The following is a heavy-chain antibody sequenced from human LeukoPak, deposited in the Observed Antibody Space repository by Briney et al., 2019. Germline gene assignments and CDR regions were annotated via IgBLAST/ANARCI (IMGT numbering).Heavy chain of an antibody. J-gene: IGHJ4*02. V-gene: IGHV4-4*07. CDR2: IYTSGST. Sequence: SESLSLTCTVSGGSISSYYWSWIRQPAGKGLEWIGRIYTSGSTNYNPSLKSRVTMSVDTSKNQFSLKLSSVTAADTAVYYCARGFDSSGYYQYWGQGTLVTVSS. D-gene: IGHD3-22*01. CDR1: GGSISSYY. CDR3: ARGFDSSGYYQY.